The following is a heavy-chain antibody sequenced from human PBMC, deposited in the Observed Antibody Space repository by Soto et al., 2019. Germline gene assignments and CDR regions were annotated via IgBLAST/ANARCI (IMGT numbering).Heavy chain of an antibody. V-gene: IGHV4-31*03. J-gene: IGHJ4*02. CDR3: ARGVRGVIPTDY. CDR1: GGSISSGGYY. D-gene: IGHD3-10*01. CDR2: IYYSGST. Sequence: QVQLQESGPGLVKPSQTLSLTCTVSGGSISSGGYYWSWIRQHPGKGLEWIGYIYYSGSTYYNPSLKSRVTISVDTSKNEFSLKLSSVTAADTAVYYCARGVRGVIPTDYWGQGTLVTVSS.